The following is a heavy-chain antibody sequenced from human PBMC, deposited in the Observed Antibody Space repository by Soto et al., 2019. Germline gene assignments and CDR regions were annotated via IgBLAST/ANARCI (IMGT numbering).Heavy chain of an antibody. CDR1: GGSFSGYY. Sequence: PSETLSLTCAVYGGSFSGYYWSWIRQPPGKGLEWIGEINHSGSTNYNPSLKSRVTISVDTSKNQFSLKLSSVTAADTAVYYCARVVGRYDSYYYYGMDVWGQGTTVTVSS. D-gene: IGHD3-9*01. J-gene: IGHJ6*02. CDR2: INHSGST. CDR3: ARVVGRYDSYYYYGMDV. V-gene: IGHV4-34*01.